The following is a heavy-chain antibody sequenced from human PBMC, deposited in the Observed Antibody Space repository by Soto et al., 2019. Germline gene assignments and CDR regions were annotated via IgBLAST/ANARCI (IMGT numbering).Heavy chain of an antibody. D-gene: IGHD7-27*01. J-gene: IGHJ4*01. V-gene: IGHV3-72*01. CDR3: ARVTWGSIDY. Sequence: EVQLVESGGGLVQPGGSLRLSCAASGFTFSDHYMDWVRQAPGKGLEWVGRTRNKPNSYTTEYAASVKGRFTISRDDSKNSLYLQMNSLKTEDTAVYYCARVTWGSIDYWGHGTLVTVSS. CDR1: GFTFSDHY. CDR2: TRNKPNSYTT.